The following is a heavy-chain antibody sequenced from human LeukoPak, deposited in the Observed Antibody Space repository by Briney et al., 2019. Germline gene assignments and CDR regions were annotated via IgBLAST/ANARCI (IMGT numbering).Heavy chain of an antibody. V-gene: IGHV4-59*01. Sequence: SETLSLTCTVSGGSISSYYWSWIQQPPGKGLEWIGYISYSGSTNFNPSLKSRVTISVDTSKNQFSLKLSSVTAADTAVYYCAREGTAGTNLNWFDPWGQGTLVTVSS. J-gene: IGHJ5*02. CDR3: AREGTAGTNLNWFDP. CDR1: GGSISSYY. CDR2: ISYSGST. D-gene: IGHD1-1*01.